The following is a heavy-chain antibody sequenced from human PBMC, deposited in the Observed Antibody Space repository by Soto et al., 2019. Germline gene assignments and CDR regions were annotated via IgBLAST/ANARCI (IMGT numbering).Heavy chain of an antibody. CDR3: ARESEDLTSNFDY. CDR1: GFTFTRYS. Sequence: GSLRLSCAASGFTFTRYSTNWVRQAPGKGLEWVSSISSTTNYIYYADSMKGRFTVSRDNAKNSVYLEMNSLSAEDTAVYYCARESEDLTSNFDYWGHGTLVTPSS. J-gene: IGHJ4*01. CDR2: ISSTTNYI. V-gene: IGHV3-21*01.